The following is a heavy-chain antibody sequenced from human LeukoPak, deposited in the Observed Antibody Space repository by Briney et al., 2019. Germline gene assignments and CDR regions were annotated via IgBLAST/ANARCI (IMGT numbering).Heavy chain of an antibody. D-gene: IGHD3-22*01. CDR1: GFTFDDYA. CDR3: ARNIHHSSGYYYFDY. J-gene: IGHJ4*02. Sequence: PGGSLRLSCAASGFTFDDYAMHWVRQAPGKGLEWVSGISWYSGSIGYADSVKGRFTISRDNPKNSLYLQMNSLRAEDTAVYYCARNIHHSSGYYYFDYWGQGTLVTVSP. CDR2: ISWYSGSI. V-gene: IGHV3-9*01.